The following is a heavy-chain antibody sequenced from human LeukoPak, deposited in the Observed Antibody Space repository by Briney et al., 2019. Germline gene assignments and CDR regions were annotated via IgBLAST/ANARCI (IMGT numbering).Heavy chain of an antibody. CDR2: ISGSGGST. D-gene: IGHD3-22*01. CDR3: AKGRYYDSSAPPGY. Sequence: GGSLRLSCAASGFTFSSYAMSCVRQAPGKGLEWVSAISGSGGSTYYADSVKGRFTISRDNSKNTLYLQMNSLRAEDTAVYYCAKGRYYDSSAPPGYWGQGTLVTVSS. J-gene: IGHJ4*02. CDR1: GFTFSSYA. V-gene: IGHV3-23*01.